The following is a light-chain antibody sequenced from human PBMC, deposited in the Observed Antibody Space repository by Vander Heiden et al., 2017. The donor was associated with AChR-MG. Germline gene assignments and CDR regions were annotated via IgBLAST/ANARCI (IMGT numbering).Light chain of an antibody. Sequence: SVLTQSPATPALSPGGRASVSCRASQSVSSYLAWYQQKPAHAPRLLIYDASTRATGIPARFSGSGSGTDFTLTISSLEPADFVVDYCQQRSNWPPLTFGGGTKVEIK. CDR2: DAS. V-gene: IGKV3-11*01. J-gene: IGKJ4*01. CDR3: QQRSNWPPLT. CDR1: QSVSSY.